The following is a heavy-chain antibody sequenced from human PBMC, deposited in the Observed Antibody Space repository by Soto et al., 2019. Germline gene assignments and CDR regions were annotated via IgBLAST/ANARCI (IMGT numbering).Heavy chain of an antibody. CDR1: GDTVSSNSVA. J-gene: IGHJ6*02. D-gene: IGHD3-16*01. Sequence: SQTLSLTCVGSGDTVSSNSVAWNWVRQSPSRGLEWLGRTYYRSRWYSDYAVSVRSRIDINADTSKNQVSLQLNSVTPEDTAVYYCARSEDDSDYYYYGMDVWGQGTRVTVSS. CDR3: ARSEDDSDYYYYGMDV. V-gene: IGHV6-1*01. CDR2: TYYRSRWYS.